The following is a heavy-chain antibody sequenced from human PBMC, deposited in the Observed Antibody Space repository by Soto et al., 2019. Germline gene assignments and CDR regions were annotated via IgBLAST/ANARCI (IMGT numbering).Heavy chain of an antibody. Sequence: PGGSLRLSCAASGFTFSSYAMHWVRQAPGKGLEYVSAISSNGGSTYYANSVKGRFTISRDNSKNTLYLQMGSLRAEDMAVYYCARGRGPYSGSYGGDYWGQGTLVTVSS. D-gene: IGHD1-26*01. CDR2: ISSNGGST. CDR3: ARGRGPYSGSYGGDY. J-gene: IGHJ4*02. CDR1: GFTFSSYA. V-gene: IGHV3-64*01.